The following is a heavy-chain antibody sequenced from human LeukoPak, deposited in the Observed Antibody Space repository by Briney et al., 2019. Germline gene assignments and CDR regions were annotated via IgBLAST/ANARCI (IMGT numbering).Heavy chain of an antibody. CDR3: AKWGDYDVLTGYYVPDY. D-gene: IGHD3-9*01. V-gene: IGHV3-23*01. Sequence: GGSLRLSCAASGFTFSNYAMSWVRQAPGKGLEWVSAILGSGGSAYYADSVKGRFTVSRDNSKSTLYLQMNSPRAEDTALYYCAKWGDYDVLTGYYVPDYWGQGTLVTVSS. CDR2: ILGSGGSA. CDR1: GFTFSNYA. J-gene: IGHJ4*02.